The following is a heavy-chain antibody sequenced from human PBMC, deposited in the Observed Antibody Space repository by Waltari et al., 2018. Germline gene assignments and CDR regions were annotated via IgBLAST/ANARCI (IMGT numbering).Heavy chain of an antibody. CDR3: ARGSYSSGCDF. CDR2: ILSDGSNE. CDR1: GLAFRNDV. Sequence: QLVGSGGGVVQPGGSLRLSYAAVGLAFRNDVMDWVRQSPGKGREWGAVILSDGSNEYYADSVKGRFTISRDNSKNTLYLQMNSLRVHDTAVYYWARGSYSSGCDFWGQGTQVTVSS. V-gene: IGHV3-30*03. J-gene: IGHJ4*02. D-gene: IGHD6-19*01.